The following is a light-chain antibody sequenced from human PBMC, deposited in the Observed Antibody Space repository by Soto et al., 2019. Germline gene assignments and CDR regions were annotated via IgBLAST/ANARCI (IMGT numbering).Light chain of an antibody. CDR3: AAWDDSVKGVV. V-gene: IGLV1-44*01. CDR2: SNN. Sequence: QSVLTQPPSASGTPGQRVTISCSGSSSNIGSNTVNWYQQLPRTAPKLLICSNNQRPSGVPDRFSGSESGTSASLAISGLQSEDEADYYCAAWDDSVKGVVFGGGTKVTVL. CDR1: SSNIGSNT. J-gene: IGLJ2*01.